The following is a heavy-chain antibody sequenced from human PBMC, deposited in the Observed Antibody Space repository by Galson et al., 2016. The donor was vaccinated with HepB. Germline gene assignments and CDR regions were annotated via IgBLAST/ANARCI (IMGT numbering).Heavy chain of an antibody. CDR3: ANYHGGNTLEWYFDL. V-gene: IGHV3-23*01. CDR2: ISGSGATI. J-gene: IGHJ2*01. Sequence: SLRLSCAASGFTFSSYAMSWVRQAPGKGLEWVSAISGSGATIYYADSVKGRFTISRDNSKNTLYLQMNSLRAEDTALYYCANYHGGNTLEWYFDLWGRGTLVTVAS. D-gene: IGHD4-23*01. CDR1: GFTFSSYA.